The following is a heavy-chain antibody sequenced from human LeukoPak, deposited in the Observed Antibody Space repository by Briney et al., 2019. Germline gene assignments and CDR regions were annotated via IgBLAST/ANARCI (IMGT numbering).Heavy chain of an antibody. J-gene: IGHJ4*02. CDR2: IIPIFGIA. CDR3: AREEEKVVAGPHFDY. CDR1: GGTFSSYA. Sequence: SVKVSCKASGGTFSSYAISWVRQAPGQGLEWMGRIIPIFGIANYAQKFQGRVTITADKSTSTAYMELSSLRSEDTAVYYCAREEEKVVAGPHFDYWGQGTLVTVCS. V-gene: IGHV1-69*04. D-gene: IGHD6-19*01.